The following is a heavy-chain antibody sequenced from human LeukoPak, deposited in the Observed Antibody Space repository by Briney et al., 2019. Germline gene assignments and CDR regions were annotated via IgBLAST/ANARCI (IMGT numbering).Heavy chain of an antibody. Sequence: SETLSLTCTVSGGSISSYYWSWIRQPPGKGLEWIASGDYSGGTYYNPSLESRVAISADMSKNQFSLKPTSVTGADTAVYYCAGERGEEYSSGWYKRNYFDNWGQGIRVTVSS. V-gene: IGHV4-59*12. CDR1: GGSISSYY. D-gene: IGHD6-19*01. J-gene: IGHJ4*02. CDR3: AGERGEEYSSGWYKRNYFDN. CDR2: GDYSGGT.